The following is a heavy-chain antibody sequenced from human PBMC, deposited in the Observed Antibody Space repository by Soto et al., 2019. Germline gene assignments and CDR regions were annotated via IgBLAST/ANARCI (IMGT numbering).Heavy chain of an antibody. D-gene: IGHD3-10*01. J-gene: IGHJ4*02. CDR3: ARNSRRYYGSGSRTYYFDY. Sequence: SETLSLTCAVYGGSFSGYYWSWIRQPPGKGLEWIGEINHSGSTNYNPSLKSRVTISVDTSKNQFSLKLSSVTAADTAVYYCARNSRRYYGSGSRTYYFDYWGQGTLVTVSS. V-gene: IGHV4-34*01. CDR1: GGSFSGYY. CDR2: INHSGST.